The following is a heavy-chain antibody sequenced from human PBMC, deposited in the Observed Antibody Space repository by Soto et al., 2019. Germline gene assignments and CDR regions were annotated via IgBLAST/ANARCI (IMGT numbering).Heavy chain of an antibody. Sequence: QVQLVESGGGVVQPGRSLRLSCAASGFTFSSYAMHWVRQAPGKGLEWVAVISYDGSNKYYADSVKGRFTISRDNSKNTLYLQMNSLRAEDTAVYYCARDKRGANGVSRGFDYWGQGTLVTVSS. V-gene: IGHV3-30-3*01. J-gene: IGHJ4*02. CDR1: GFTFSSYA. D-gene: IGHD2-8*01. CDR2: ISYDGSNK. CDR3: ARDKRGANGVSRGFDY.